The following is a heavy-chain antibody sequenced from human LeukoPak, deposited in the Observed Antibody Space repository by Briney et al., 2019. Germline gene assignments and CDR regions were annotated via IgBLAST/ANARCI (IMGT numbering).Heavy chain of an antibody. D-gene: IGHD1-26*01. J-gene: IGHJ4*02. Sequence: PSETLSLTCSVSDVSITNAYYWGWIRQPPGRGLEYLGNIYHSGATYYNPSLKSRVTISVDTSKNQFSLKLSSVTAADTAVFYCARRDHSGSYYVDYWGQGTLVTVSS. CDR1: DVSITNAYY. CDR3: ARRDHSGSYYVDY. V-gene: IGHV4-38-2*02. CDR2: IYHSGAT.